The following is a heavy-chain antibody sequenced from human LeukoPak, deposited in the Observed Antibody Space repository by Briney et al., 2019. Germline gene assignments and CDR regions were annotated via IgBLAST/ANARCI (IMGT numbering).Heavy chain of an antibody. Sequence: GESLTLSCKGSGYSFTGYWIGWVRQMPGKGLEWIGLIYPSESETRNSPPFQGLATTSADKSISTAYLQWSSLKASDTAMYYCARREGNQYYFDDWGQGTLVTVSS. CDR1: GYSFTGYW. CDR2: IYPSESET. CDR3: ARREGNQYYFDD. V-gene: IGHV5-51*01. D-gene: IGHD1-14*01. J-gene: IGHJ4*02.